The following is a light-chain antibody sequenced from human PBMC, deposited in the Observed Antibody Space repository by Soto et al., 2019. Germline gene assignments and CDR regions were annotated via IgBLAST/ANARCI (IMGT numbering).Light chain of an antibody. V-gene: IGKV1-12*01. CDR1: QVISSR. CDR2: AAS. Sequence: DIQMTQSPSSVSASVGDRVTITCRASQVISSRLAWYQHKPGQAPQLLIYAASSLQSGVPSRFSGSGSGTDFTLTISSLQPEDFATYYCQQANSFPLTFGGGTKVEIK. CDR3: QQANSFPLT. J-gene: IGKJ4*01.